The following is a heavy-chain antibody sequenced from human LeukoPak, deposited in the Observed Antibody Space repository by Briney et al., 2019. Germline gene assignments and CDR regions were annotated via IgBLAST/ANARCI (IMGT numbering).Heavy chain of an antibody. V-gene: IGHV5-51*01. Sequence: GGSLKISCETSGYRFSNYWIGWVRQTPGKGLEWMGVVNPDDSDIRYSPTFQGQVTISVDKSISTAYLQWTSLKASDTGIYYCARHGLSGSGNYFRWPKPFTYYGVDVWGKGTMVIVSS. CDR1: GYRFSNYW. CDR2: VNPDDSDI. J-gene: IGHJ6*04. D-gene: IGHD3-10*01. CDR3: ARHGLSGSGNYFRWPKPFTYYGVDV.